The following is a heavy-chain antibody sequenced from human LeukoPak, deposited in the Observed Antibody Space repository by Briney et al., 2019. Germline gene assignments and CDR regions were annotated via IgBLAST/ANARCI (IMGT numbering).Heavy chain of an antibody. CDR3: TRDKEAAVDFWSGYYPL. CDR2: IKRDGSER. D-gene: IGHD3-3*01. J-gene: IGHJ4*02. Sequence: GGSLRLSCAASGFIFSSYWMGWVRQAPGKGLDWVANIKRDGSERYYEDSVKGRFTISRDNAQNSLYLQMNSLRDEDTAVYYCTRDKEAAVDFWSGYYPLWGQGTLVTVSS. V-gene: IGHV3-7*01. CDR1: GFIFSSYW.